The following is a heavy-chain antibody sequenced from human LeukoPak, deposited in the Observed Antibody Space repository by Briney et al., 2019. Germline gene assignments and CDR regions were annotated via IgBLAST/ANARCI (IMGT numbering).Heavy chain of an antibody. J-gene: IGHJ4*02. Sequence: SETLSLTCAVYGGSFSGYYWSWIRQPPGKGLEWIGEINHSGSTNYNPSLKSRVTISVDTSKNQFSLKLSSVTAADTAVYYCAGDHYGERPYFDYWGQGTLVTVSS. CDR1: GGSFSGYY. D-gene: IGHD4-17*01. V-gene: IGHV4-34*01. CDR2: INHSGST. CDR3: AGDHYGERPYFDY.